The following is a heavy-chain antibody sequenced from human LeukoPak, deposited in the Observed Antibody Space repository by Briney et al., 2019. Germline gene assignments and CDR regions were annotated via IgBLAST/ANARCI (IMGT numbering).Heavy chain of an antibody. CDR3: ARVRGWFDP. CDR1: GYTFTDYF. V-gene: IGHV1-2*02. J-gene: IGHJ5*02. CDR2: INPNSGAT. Sequence: GASVKVSCKASGYTFTDYFMHWVRQAPGQGLEWMGWINPNSGATNSSQKFQGRVTMTRDTSINTAYMELGRLTSDDTAVYYCARVRGWFDPWGHGTLVIVSS.